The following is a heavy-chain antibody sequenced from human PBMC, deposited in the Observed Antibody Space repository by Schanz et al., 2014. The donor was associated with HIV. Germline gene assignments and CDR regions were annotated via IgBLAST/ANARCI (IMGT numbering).Heavy chain of an antibody. CDR3: AREGTYDYARS. J-gene: IGHJ4*02. CDR1: GFTFSSYG. V-gene: IGHV3-33*01. D-gene: IGHD3-16*01. Sequence: QVQLVESGGGVVHPGRSLRLSCAASGFTFSSYGMHWVRQAPGKGLEWVAVVWYDGSNKYYGDSVKGRFTISRDNSKNTLYLQMNSLRAEDTALYHCAREGTYDYARSWGQGTLVTVSS. CDR2: VWYDGSNK.